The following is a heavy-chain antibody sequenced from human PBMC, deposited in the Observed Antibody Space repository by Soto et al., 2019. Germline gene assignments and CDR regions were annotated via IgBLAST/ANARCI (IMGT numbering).Heavy chain of an antibody. J-gene: IGHJ6*02. D-gene: IGHD6-6*01. V-gene: IGHV1-46*01. CDR3: ARAGAARVSV. Sequence: QVQLVQSGAEVKKPGASVKVSCKASGYTFTSYYMHWVRQAPGQGLEWMGIINPSGGSTSYAQKFPGRVTRTRDTSTSTVYMELSSLRSEDTAVYYCARAGAARVSVWGQGTTVTVSS. CDR1: GYTFTSYY. CDR2: INPSGGST.